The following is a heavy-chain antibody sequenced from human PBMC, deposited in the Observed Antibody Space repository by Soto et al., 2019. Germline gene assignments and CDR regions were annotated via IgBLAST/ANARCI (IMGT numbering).Heavy chain of an antibody. J-gene: IGHJ4*02. Sequence: TSETLSLTCTVSGGSIISYYWIWIRQPPGKGLEWIGYIYYSGSTNYNPSLKSRVTISVDTSKNQFSLKLSSVTAADTAVYYCARGGSSSWYGFYFFDNWGPGTLVTVSS. CDR2: IYYSGST. CDR1: GGSIISYY. D-gene: IGHD6-13*01. V-gene: IGHV4-59*01. CDR3: ARGGSSSWYGFYFFDN.